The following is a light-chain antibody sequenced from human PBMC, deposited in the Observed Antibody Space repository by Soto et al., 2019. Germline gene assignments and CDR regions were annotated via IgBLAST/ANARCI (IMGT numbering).Light chain of an antibody. CDR3: QQYKSWWPIT. CDR2: NAV. V-gene: IGKV3-15*01. CDR1: QNIDNK. J-gene: IGKJ5*01. Sequence: EIVLTQSPATLSVSPGGRATLSCRASQNIDNKLVWYQQKPGQAPSLLLSNAVTRAPGIPARFSGSGFGTEFTLTISSLQPEDFAIYYCQQYKSWWPITFGQGTRLEI.